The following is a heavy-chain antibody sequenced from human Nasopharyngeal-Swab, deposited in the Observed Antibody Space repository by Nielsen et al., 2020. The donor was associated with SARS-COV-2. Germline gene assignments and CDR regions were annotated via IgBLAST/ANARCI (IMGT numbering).Heavy chain of an antibody. CDR1: GFTFSDYY. V-gene: IGHV3-49*03. CDR3: TRDDTYYSSGYYYGMDV. J-gene: IGHJ6*02. CDR2: IRSKAYGGTT. D-gene: IGHD6-19*01. Sequence: GGSLRISCAASGFTFSDYYMSWFRQAPGKGLEWVGFIRSKAYGGTTEYAASVKGRFTISRDDSKSIAYLQMNSLKTEDTAVYYCTRDDTYYSSGYYYGMDVWGQGTTVTVSS.